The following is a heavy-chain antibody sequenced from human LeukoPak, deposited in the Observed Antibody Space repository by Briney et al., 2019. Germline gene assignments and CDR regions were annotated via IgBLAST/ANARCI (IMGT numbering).Heavy chain of an antibody. CDR1: GGTFSSYA. CDR3: ARGVGTSAGMIVEFDY. V-gene: IGHV1-69*13. D-gene: IGHD3-22*01. J-gene: IGHJ4*02. CDR2: IIPIFGTA. Sequence: ASVKVSCKASGGTFSSYAISWVRQAPGQGLEWMGGIIPIFGTANYAQKFQGRVTITADESTSTAYMELSSLRSEDTAVYYCARGVGTSAGMIVEFDYWGQGTLVTVSS.